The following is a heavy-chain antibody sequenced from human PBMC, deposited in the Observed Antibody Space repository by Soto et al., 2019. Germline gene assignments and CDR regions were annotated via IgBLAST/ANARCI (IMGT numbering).Heavy chain of an antibody. CDR3: AKDPDTIGLMVYAHDRASDI. CDR2: ISGSGGST. Sequence: GGSLRLSCAASGFTFSSYAMSWVRQAPWKGLEWVSAISGSGGSTYYADSVKGRFTISRDNSKNTLYLQMNSLRAEDTAVYYCAKDPDTIGLMVYAHDRASDICGQGTIVTVAS. CDR1: GFTFSSYA. J-gene: IGHJ3*02. D-gene: IGHD2-8*01. V-gene: IGHV3-23*01.